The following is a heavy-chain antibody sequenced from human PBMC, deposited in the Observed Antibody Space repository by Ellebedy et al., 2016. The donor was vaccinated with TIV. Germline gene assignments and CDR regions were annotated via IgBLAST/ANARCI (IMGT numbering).Heavy chain of an antibody. CDR1: GFTFSDSS. V-gene: IGHV3-11*04. J-gene: IGHJ5*02. D-gene: IGHD1-1*01. CDR3: AGNADVRFDP. CDR2: ISSSGSTI. Sequence: PGGSLRLSCAASGFTFSDSSMNWIRQTPGKGLEWVSYISSSGSTIYYADSVKGRFTISRDNAKNSLYLQMNSLRAEDTAVYYCAGNADVRFDPWGQGTLVSVSS.